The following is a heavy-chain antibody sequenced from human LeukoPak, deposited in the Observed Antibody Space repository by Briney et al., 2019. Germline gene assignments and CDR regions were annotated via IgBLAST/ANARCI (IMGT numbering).Heavy chain of an antibody. Sequence: ASVKVSCKVSGYTLTELSMHWVRQAPGKGLEWMGGFDPEDGETIYAQKFQGRVTMTEDTSTDTAYMELSSLRSEDTAVYCAGSLGAGSPSGGRILDYWGQGSQVTVTS. D-gene: IGHD6-13*01. CDR1: GYTLTELS. CDR2: FDPEDGET. V-gene: IGHV1-24*01. J-gene: IGHJ4*02. CDR3: GSLGAGSPSGGRILDY.